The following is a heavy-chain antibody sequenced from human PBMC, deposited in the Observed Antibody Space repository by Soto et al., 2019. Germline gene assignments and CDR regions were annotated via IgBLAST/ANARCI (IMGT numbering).Heavy chain of an antibody. CDR3: ARIYCTTTCDSWFDP. D-gene: IGHD2-2*01. J-gene: IGHJ5*02. V-gene: IGHV5-10-1*01. CDR2: IDPRDSYV. CDR1: GYSFTTFW. Sequence: GEPLKISRTGLGYSFTTFWISWVSKMPGKGLEWMGRIDPRDSYVTYSPSFEGHVTISVDKSISTAYLQWGSLRASDTAIYYCARIYCTTTCDSWFDPWGQGTLVTVSS.